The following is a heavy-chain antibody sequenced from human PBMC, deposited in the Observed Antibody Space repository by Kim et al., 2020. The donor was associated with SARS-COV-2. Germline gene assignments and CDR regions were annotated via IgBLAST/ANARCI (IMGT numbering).Heavy chain of an antibody. D-gene: IGHD3-10*01. J-gene: IGHJ4*02. CDR3: ARGSGWFGELSLPDY. Sequence: GGSLRLSCAASGFTFSSYWMHWVRQAPGKGLVWVSRINSDGSSTSYADSVKGRFTISRDNAKNTLYLQMNSLRAEDTAVYYCARGSGWFGELSLPDYWGQGTLVTVSS. CDR2: INSDGSST. CDR1: GFTFSSYW. V-gene: IGHV3-74*01.